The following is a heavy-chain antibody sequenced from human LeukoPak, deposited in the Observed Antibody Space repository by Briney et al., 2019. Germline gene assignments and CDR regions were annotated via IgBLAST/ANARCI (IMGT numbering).Heavy chain of an antibody. CDR2: IYTSGST. J-gene: IGHJ3*02. Sequence: SETLSLTCTVSGGSLSSYYWSWIRQPAGKGVEWIGRIYTSGSTNYSPSLKSRVTMSVDTSKNQFSLKLSSVTAADTAVYYCARDSGRGAFDIWGQGTMVTVSS. CDR1: GGSLSSYY. D-gene: IGHD5-12*01. V-gene: IGHV4-4*07. CDR3: ARDSGRGAFDI.